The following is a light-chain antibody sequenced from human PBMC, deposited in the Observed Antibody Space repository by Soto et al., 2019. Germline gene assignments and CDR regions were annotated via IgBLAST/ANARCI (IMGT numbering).Light chain of an antibody. J-gene: IGKJ4*01. CDR3: QQYKDWLPLT. CDR1: QSVSSN. Sequence: ETVMTQSPATLSVSPGERATLSCRASQSVSSNLAWYQQKPGQAPRLLIYGASTRATGIPARFSGSGSGTDFTLTISSLQSEDFAVYFCQQYKDWLPLTFGGGTKVDIK. V-gene: IGKV3-15*01. CDR2: GAS.